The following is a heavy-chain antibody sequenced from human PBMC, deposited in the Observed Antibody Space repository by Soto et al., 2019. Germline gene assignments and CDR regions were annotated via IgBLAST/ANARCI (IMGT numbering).Heavy chain of an antibody. Sequence: QITLKESGPTLVKPTQTLTLTCSFSGFSLSTTGVGVDWIRQSPGKALEWLAIIYWDNDKRYSPSLKSRVTITKATSKNQVVLTVTNMDPVDTGTYYCARSLWFGELHWGQGALVTVSS. D-gene: IGHD3-10*01. CDR1: GFSLSTTGVG. CDR3: ARSLWFGELH. V-gene: IGHV2-5*02. J-gene: IGHJ4*02. CDR2: IYWDNDK.